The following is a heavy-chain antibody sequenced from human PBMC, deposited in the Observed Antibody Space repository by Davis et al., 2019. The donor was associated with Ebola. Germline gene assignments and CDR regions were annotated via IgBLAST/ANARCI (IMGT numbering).Heavy chain of an antibody. J-gene: IGHJ4*02. V-gene: IGHV1-18*01. CDR2: ISAYNGQI. CDR3: AKDSSSWAYYDSAGYPFDH. CDR1: GYTFINYD. Sequence: VKVSCKASGYTFINYDIVWVRQAPGQGLEWMGWISAYNGQIKYAQKFEGRVTMTTDTSTNTGYMELRSLKSDDTAMYYCAKDSSSWAYYDSAGYPFDHWGQGTLVTVSS. D-gene: IGHD6-13*01.